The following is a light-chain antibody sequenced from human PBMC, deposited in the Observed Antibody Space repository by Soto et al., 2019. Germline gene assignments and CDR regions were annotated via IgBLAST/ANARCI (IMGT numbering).Light chain of an antibody. CDR2: EAS. V-gene: IGKV1-5*03. Sequence: DIQMTQSPSTLSASVGDRVTITCRGSQNINSCLTWYQQKPGSAPKLLIYEASTLPPGVPSRFSGSESGTEFTLTINGLQSYDVGTYYCQQCMSYPRTFGQGTKV. J-gene: IGKJ1*01. CDR1: QNINSC. CDR3: QQCMSYPRT.